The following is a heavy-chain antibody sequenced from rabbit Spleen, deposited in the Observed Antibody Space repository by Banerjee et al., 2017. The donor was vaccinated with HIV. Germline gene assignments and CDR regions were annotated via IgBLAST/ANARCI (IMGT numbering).Heavy chain of an antibody. J-gene: IGHJ4*01. CDR2: IDPVFGST. V-gene: IGHV1S47*01. D-gene: IGHD2-1*01. CDR3: VRDGDSYDDYGDFRDKFNL. CDR1: GFSFSNKA. Sequence: QEQLVESGGGLVRPEGSLKLSCTASGFSFSNKAVMCWVRQAPGKGLEWIGYIDPVFGSTSYASWVNGRFTISSHNAQNALYLQLNSLTAADTATYFCVRDGDSYDDYGDFRDKFNLWGQGTLVTVS.